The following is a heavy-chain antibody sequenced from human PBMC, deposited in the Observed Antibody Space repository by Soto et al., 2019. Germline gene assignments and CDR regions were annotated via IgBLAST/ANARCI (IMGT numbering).Heavy chain of an antibody. D-gene: IGHD3-16*01. J-gene: IGHJ4*02. V-gene: IGHV3-73*01. CDR3: TRHKEMYYDYTTSDY. Sequence: GGSLRLSCAASGFTFSGSAMHWVRQASGKGLEWVGRIRSKANSYATAYAASVKGRFTISRDDSKNTAYLQMNSLKTEDTAVYYCTRHKEMYYDYTTSDYWGQGTLVTVSS. CDR2: IRSKANSYAT. CDR1: GFTFSGSA.